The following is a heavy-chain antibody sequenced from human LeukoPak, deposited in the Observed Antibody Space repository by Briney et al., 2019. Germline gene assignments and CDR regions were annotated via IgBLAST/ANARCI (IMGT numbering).Heavy chain of an antibody. J-gene: IGHJ4*02. Sequence: GASVKVSCKASGGTFSSYAISWVRQAPGQGLEWMGGIIPIFGTANYAQKFQGRVTITADESTSTAYMELSSLRSEDTAVYYCARFSQSDGYNSYFDYWGQGTLVTVSS. D-gene: IGHD5-24*01. CDR3: ARFSQSDGYNSYFDY. CDR1: GGTFSSYA. V-gene: IGHV1-69*13. CDR2: IIPIFGTA.